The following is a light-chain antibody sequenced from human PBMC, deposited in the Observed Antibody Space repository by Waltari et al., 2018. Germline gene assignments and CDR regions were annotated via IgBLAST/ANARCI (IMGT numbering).Light chain of an antibody. CDR2: DSY. V-gene: IGLV7-46*01. J-gene: IGLJ2*01. CDR1: PRPVTSGHY. CDR3: WLAYTGGIVV. Sequence: QAVVTQEPSLTVSPGGTVTLTCGSSPRPVTSGHYPSWLQQQPGQAPRTLIYDSYIKQSWTPARFSASLVGGKAVLTLSGAQAEDEAKYYCWLAYTGGIVVFGGGTELAVL.